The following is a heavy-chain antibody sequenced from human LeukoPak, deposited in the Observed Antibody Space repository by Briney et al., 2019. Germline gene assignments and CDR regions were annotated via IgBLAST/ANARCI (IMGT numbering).Heavy chain of an antibody. CDR1: GGSITSNIW. CDR2: IYHSGKT. J-gene: IGHJ4*02. D-gene: IGHD3-10*01. CDR3: ASPSGASSW. Sequence: PSGTLSLTCAVFGGSITSNIWWSWVRQPPGKGLEWIGEIYHSGKTSYNPSLKSRVIIAVDKSKNQFSLTLSSVTAADTAVYYCASPSGASSWWGQGTLVTVSS. V-gene: IGHV4-4*02.